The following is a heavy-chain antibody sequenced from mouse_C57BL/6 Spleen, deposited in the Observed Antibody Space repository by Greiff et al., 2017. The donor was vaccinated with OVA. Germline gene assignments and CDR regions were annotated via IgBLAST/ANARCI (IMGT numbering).Heavy chain of an antibody. CDR3: VRHGGGLRGFAY. CDR1: GFSFNTYA. CDR2: IRSKSNNYAT. J-gene: IGHJ3*01. V-gene: IGHV10-1*01. D-gene: IGHD2-4*01. Sequence: DVQLVESGGGLVQPKGSLKLSCAASGFSFNTYAMNWVRQAPGKGLEWVARIRSKSNNYATYYADSVKDRFTISRDESESMLYLQMNNLKTEDTAMYYCVRHGGGLRGFAYWGQGTLVTVSA.